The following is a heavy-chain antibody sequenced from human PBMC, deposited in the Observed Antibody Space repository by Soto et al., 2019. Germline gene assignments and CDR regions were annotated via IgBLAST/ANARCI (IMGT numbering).Heavy chain of an antibody. CDR3: ARQIITMVRGVIPRDYWYYGMDV. CDR2: IYYSGST. J-gene: IGHJ6*02. D-gene: IGHD3-10*01. CDR1: GGSVSSGSFY. Sequence: PSETLSLTCTVSGGSVSSGSFYWSWIRQPPGKGLEWIGYIYYSGSTYYNPSLKSRVTISVDTSKNQFSLKLSSVTAADTAVYYCARQIITMVRGVIPRDYWYYGMDVWGQGTTVTVSS. V-gene: IGHV4-61*01.